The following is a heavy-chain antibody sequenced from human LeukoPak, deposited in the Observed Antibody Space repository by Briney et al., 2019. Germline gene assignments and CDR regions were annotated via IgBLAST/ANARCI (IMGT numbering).Heavy chain of an antibody. CDR2: IRSKAYGGTT. CDR3: TRARGYGAYFDY. D-gene: IGHD3-22*01. V-gene: IGHV3-49*04. Sequence: GRSLRLSCAASGFTFGDYAMSWVRQAPGKGLDWVGFIRSKAYGGTTEYAASVKGRFTISRDDSKSIAYLQMNSLKTEDTAVYYCTRARGYGAYFDYWGQGTLVTVSS. J-gene: IGHJ4*02. CDR1: GFTFGDYA.